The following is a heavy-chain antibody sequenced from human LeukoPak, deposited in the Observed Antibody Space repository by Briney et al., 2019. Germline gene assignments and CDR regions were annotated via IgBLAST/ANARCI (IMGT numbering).Heavy chain of an antibody. V-gene: IGHV4-59*01. CDR1: GGFISSYS. Sequence: PSETLSLTCTVSGGFISSYSWSWIRQPPGKGLEWIGYIYYSGITNYNPSLKSRVIISVDISKNQFSLELSSVTAADTAVYYCARSFCRGGDCYSFDYWGQGSLVTVSS. CDR2: IYYSGIT. CDR3: ARSFCRGGDCYSFDY. J-gene: IGHJ4*02. D-gene: IGHD2-21*01.